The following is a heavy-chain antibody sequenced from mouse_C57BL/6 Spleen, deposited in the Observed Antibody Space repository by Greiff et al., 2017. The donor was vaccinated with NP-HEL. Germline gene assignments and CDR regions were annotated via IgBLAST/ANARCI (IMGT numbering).Heavy chain of an antibody. CDR2: IYPGDGDT. D-gene: IGHD1-1*01. V-gene: IGHV1-80*01. J-gene: IGHJ3*01. Sequence: VQLQQSGAELVKPGASVKISCKASGYAFSSYWMNWVKQRPGKGLEWIGQIYPGDGDTNYNGKFKVKATLTADKSSSTAYMQLSSLTSEDSAVYFCARYSYGSSPFAYWGQGTLVTVSA. CDR3: ARYSYGSSPFAY. CDR1: GYAFSSYW.